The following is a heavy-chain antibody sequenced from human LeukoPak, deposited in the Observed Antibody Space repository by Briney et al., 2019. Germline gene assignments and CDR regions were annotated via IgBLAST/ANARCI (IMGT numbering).Heavy chain of an antibody. CDR3: ARHARPTGGHTYGPIDY. D-gene: IGHD5-18*01. J-gene: IGHJ4*02. Sequence: SETLSLTCTVSGGSLSSSSYYWGWIRQPPGKGLEWIGSIYYSGSAHYNPSLKSRVTISVDTPKNQFSLRLTSVTAADTAVYYCARHARPTGGHTYGPIDYCGQGTLVTVSS. V-gene: IGHV4-39*01. CDR2: IYYSGSA. CDR1: GGSLSSSSYY.